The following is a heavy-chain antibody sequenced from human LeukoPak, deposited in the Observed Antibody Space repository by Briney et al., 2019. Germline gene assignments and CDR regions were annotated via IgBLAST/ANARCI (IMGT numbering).Heavy chain of an antibody. CDR3: AKGRCSSTSCGASD. CDR1: GFTFDDYA. D-gene: IGHD2-2*01. CDR2: ISWNSGSI. Sequence: GGSLRLSCAASGFTFDDYAMHWVRQAPGKGLEWVSGISWNSGSIGYADSVKGRFTISRDNAKNSLYLQMNSLRAEDMALYYCAKGRCSSTSCGASDWGQGTLVTVSS. V-gene: IGHV3-9*03. J-gene: IGHJ4*02.